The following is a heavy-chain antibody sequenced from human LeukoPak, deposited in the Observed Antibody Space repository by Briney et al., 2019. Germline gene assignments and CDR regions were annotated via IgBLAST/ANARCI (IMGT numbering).Heavy chain of an antibody. CDR2: INHSGST. CDR1: GGSFSGYY. J-gene: IGHJ4*02. V-gene: IGHV4-34*01. D-gene: IGHD1-26*01. CDR3: ARRLRGKSGSYYFDY. Sequence: SETLSLTCAVYGGSFSGYYWRWIRQPPGKGLEWIGEINHSGSTNYNPSLKSRVTISVDTSKNQFSLKLSSVTAADTAVYYCARRLRGKSGSYYFDYWGQGTLVTVSS.